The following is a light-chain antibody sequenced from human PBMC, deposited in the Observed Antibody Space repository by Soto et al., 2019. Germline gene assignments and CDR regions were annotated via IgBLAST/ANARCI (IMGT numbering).Light chain of an antibody. CDR1: KTISSW. V-gene: IGKV1-5*03. Sequence: DIQMTQSPATLSASVGDRVTITCRASKTISSWLAWYHQNQGKAPKLLIYKASTLKSGVPSRFSGSGSGTEFTLTIRSLQPDDFATYYCQQYHDYWTFGQGTKVDIK. CDR2: KAS. CDR3: QQYHDYWT. J-gene: IGKJ1*01.